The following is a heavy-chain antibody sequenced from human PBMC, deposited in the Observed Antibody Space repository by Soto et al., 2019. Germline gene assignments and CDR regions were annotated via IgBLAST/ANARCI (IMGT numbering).Heavy chain of an antibody. CDR1: GFTFSSYS. J-gene: IGHJ4*02. V-gene: IGHV3-23*01. CDR3: AKVRVEDKYGSGSYYALDS. CDR2: IVGSGGAT. Sequence: GGSLRLSCAASGFTFSSYSMNWVCQAPGKGLEWVSNIVGSGGATFYADSVKGRFTISRDNPRDTVYLEMNSLRVEDTAIYYCAKVRVEDKYGSGSYYALDSWGQGTLVTVSS. D-gene: IGHD3-10*01.